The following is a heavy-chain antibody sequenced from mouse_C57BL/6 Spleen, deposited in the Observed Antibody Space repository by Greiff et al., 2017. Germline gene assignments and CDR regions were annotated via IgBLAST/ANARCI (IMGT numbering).Heavy chain of an antibody. D-gene: IGHD4-1*01. CDR3: ASPQTGKTKDY. V-gene: IGHV1-64*01. CDR2: IHPNSGST. Sequence: VQLQQPGAELVKPGASVKLSCKASGYTFTSYWMHWVKQRPGQGLEWIGMIHPNSGSTNYNEKFKSKATLTVDTSSSTAYMQLSSLTSEDSAVYYCASPQTGKTKDYWGQGTTLTVSS. CDR1: GYTFTSYW. J-gene: IGHJ2*01.